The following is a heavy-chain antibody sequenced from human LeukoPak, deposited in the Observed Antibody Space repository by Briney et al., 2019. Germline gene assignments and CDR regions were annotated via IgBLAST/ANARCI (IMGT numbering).Heavy chain of an antibody. CDR3: ARGQQQLVIIYYYYYMDV. CDR2: MNPNSGNT. Sequence: ASVKVSCKASGYTFTSYDINWVRQATGQGLEWMGWMNPNSGNTGYAQKFQGRVTITRNTSISTAYMELSSLRSEDTAVYYCARGQQQLVIIYYYYYMDVWGKGTTVTVSS. D-gene: IGHD6-13*01. V-gene: IGHV1-8*03. J-gene: IGHJ6*03. CDR1: GYTFTSYD.